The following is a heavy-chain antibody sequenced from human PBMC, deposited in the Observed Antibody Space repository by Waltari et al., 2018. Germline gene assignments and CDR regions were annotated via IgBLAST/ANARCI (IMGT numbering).Heavy chain of an antibody. Sequence: QVQLQESGPGLVKPSETLSLTCAVSGYSIRSGYYWGWIRQPPGKGLEWIGSIYHSGSTYYNPSLKSRVTISVDTSKNQFSLKLSSVTAADTAVYYCARDREYYYDSSGYYYVYWGQGTLVTVSS. D-gene: IGHD3-22*01. CDR2: IYHSGST. V-gene: IGHV4-38-2*02. CDR1: GYSIRSGYY. J-gene: IGHJ4*02. CDR3: ARDREYYYDSSGYYYVY.